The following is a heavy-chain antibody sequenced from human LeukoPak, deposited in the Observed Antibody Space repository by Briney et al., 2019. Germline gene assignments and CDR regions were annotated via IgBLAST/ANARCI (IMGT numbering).Heavy chain of an antibody. CDR3: TRGDYYNSSGYYLLFDY. CDR1: GFIFGDYA. Sequence: GGSLRLSCAASGFIFGDYAMSWVRQAPGKGLEWVGFIRSKAYGGTTEDAASVKGRFTISRDDSKSIAYLQMNSLKTEDTAVYYCTRGDYYNSSGYYLLFDYWGQGTLVTVSS. CDR2: IRSKAYGGTT. D-gene: IGHD3-22*01. V-gene: IGHV3-49*04. J-gene: IGHJ4*02.